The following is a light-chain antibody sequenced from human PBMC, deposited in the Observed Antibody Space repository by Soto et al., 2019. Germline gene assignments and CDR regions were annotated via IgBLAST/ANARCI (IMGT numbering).Light chain of an antibody. V-gene: IGLV2-14*01. CDR3: SSYTSSSIPGVV. CDR1: SSDVGGYNY. Sequence: QSALTQPASVSGSPGQSITISCTGTSSDVGGYNYVSWYQQHPGKAPKLMIYDVSNRPSGVSNRFSGSKSGNTASLPISGLQAEDEADYYCSSYTSSSIPGVVFGGGTKLTVL. CDR2: DVS. J-gene: IGLJ2*01.